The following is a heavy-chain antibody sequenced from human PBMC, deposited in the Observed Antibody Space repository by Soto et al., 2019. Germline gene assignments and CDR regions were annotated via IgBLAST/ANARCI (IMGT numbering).Heavy chain of an antibody. CDR2: IIPIFGTA. J-gene: IGHJ4*02. D-gene: IGHD1-26*01. CDR1: GGTFSSYS. Sequence: QVQLVQSGAEVKKPGSSVKVSCKASGGTFSSYSINWVRQAPGQGLEWMGEIIPIFGTANYAQKFPGRVTITADESTSTAYMELSSLRSEATAVYYCARDGGRHSGGIDYWGQGPLVTVSS. V-gene: IGHV1-69*01. CDR3: ARDGGRHSGGIDY.